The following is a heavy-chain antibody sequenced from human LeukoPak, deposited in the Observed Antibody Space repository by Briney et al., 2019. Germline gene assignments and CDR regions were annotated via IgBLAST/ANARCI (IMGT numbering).Heavy chain of an antibody. J-gene: IGHJ4*02. CDR1: GFTFSSYA. V-gene: IGHV3-23*01. D-gene: IGHD6-6*01. CDR2: ISGSGGST. Sequence: GGSLRLSCAASGFTFSSYAMSWVRQAPGKGLEWVSAISGSGGSTYYADSVKGWFTISRDNSKNTLYLQMNSLRAEDTAVYYCAKLHLHRQLLDYWGQGTLVTVSS. CDR3: AKLHLHRQLLDY.